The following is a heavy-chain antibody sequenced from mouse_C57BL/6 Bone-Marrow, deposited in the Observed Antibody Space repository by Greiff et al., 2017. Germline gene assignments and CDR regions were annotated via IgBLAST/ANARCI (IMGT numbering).Heavy chain of an antibody. CDR2: INYDGSSS. CDR1: GFTFSDYY. J-gene: IGHJ4*01. D-gene: IGHD2-5*01. CDR3: TRVLDSNCERAMDY. V-gene: IGHV5-16*01. Sequence: EVKLMESEGGLVQPGRSMKLSCTASGFTFSDYYMAWVRQVPEKGLEWVANINYDGSSSSYLDSLKSRFIIPRTNAKNILYRKMSSLKSGETATYYCTRVLDSNCERAMDYWGQGTSVTVSS.